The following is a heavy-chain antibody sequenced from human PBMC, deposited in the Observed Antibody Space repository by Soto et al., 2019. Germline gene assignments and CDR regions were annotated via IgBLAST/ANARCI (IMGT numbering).Heavy chain of an antibody. D-gene: IGHD6-19*01. CDR1: GFTFSSYG. V-gene: IGHV3-33*01. CDR2: IWYDGSNK. Sequence: QVQLVESGGGVVQPGRSLRLSCAASGFTFSSYGMHWVRQAPGKGLEWVAVIWYDGSNKYYADSVKGRFTISRDNSKNPRYLQVNSRRAEDTAVYYCARDLIAVAGTIDYWGQGTLVTVSS. CDR3: ARDLIAVAGTIDY. J-gene: IGHJ4*02.